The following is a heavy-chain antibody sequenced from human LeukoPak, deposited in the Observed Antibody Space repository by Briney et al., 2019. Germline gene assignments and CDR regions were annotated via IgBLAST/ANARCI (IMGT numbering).Heavy chain of an antibody. V-gene: IGHV4-59*01. CDR1: GGSIRSYY. Sequence: SETLSLTCTVSGGSIRSYYWSWIRQPPGKGLEWIGYIFHSGSTTFNPSLKSRVTISLDTSKNQFSLELTSVTAADTAVYYCAGEGDYWHRFDCWGPGTLVTVSS. CDR2: IFHSGST. J-gene: IGHJ4*02. D-gene: IGHD4-17*01. CDR3: AGEGDYWHRFDC.